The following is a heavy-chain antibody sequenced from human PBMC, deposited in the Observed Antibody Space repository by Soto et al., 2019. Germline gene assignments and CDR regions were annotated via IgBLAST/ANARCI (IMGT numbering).Heavy chain of an antibody. V-gene: IGHV3-30*18. Sequence: GGSLRLSCAASGFTFSSYGMHWVRQAPGKGLEWVAVISYDGSNKYYADSVKGRLTISRDNSKNTLYLQMNSLRAEDTAVYYCAKDRKQLVLALDYWGQGTLVTAPQ. CDR1: GFTFSSYG. CDR2: ISYDGSNK. D-gene: IGHD6-13*01. J-gene: IGHJ4*02. CDR3: AKDRKQLVLALDY.